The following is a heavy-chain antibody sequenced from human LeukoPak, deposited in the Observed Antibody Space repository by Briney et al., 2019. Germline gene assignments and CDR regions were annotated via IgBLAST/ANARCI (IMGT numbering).Heavy chain of an antibody. D-gene: IGHD3-22*01. CDR3: AKGFAYYYDSSGYQIDY. CDR2: ISYDGSNK. CDR1: GLTSSRYG. Sequence: GRSRRLSCAASGLTSSRYGIHWVRQAPGKGLGWVAAISYDGSNKYYADSVKGRFTISRDKSKNTLYLQMNSLRAEDTAVYYCAKGFAYYYDSSGYQIDYWGQGTLVTVSS. J-gene: IGHJ4*02. V-gene: IGHV3-30*18.